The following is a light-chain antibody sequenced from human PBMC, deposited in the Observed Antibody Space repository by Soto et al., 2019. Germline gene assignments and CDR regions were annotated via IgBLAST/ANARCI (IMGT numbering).Light chain of an antibody. CDR3: GTWDSNLSVGL. CDR1: SSNIGNTY. CDR2: DNN. J-gene: IGLJ2*01. Sequence: QSVLTQPPSVSAAPGQTVTISCSGISSNIGNTYVSWFQQLPGTAPKLLIYDNNKRPSGIPDRFSGSKSGTSATLGITGLQTGDEADYYCGTWDSNLSVGLFGGGTKVTGL. V-gene: IGLV1-51*01.